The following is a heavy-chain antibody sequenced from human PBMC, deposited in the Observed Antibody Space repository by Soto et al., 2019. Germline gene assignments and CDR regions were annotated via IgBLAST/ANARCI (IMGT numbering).Heavy chain of an antibody. J-gene: IGHJ6*03. CDR1: GGSISSYY. Sequence: PSETLSLTCTVSGGSISSYYWSWIRQPPGKGLEWIGYIYYSGSTNYNPSLKSRVTISVDTSKNQFSLKLSSVTAADTAVYYCARVEASYYDFWRSPKPHAFYYYMDVWGKGTTVTVSS. D-gene: IGHD3-3*01. CDR3: ARVEASYYDFWRSPKPHAFYYYMDV. CDR2: IYYSGST. V-gene: IGHV4-59*01.